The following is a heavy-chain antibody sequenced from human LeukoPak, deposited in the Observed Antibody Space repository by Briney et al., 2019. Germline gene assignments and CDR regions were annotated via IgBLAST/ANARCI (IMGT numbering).Heavy chain of an antibody. D-gene: IGHD3-22*01. V-gene: IGHV3-7*01. CDR1: GFTVSSNY. Sequence: PGGSLRLSCAASGFTVSSNYMRWVPQAPGEGREWVANIKQDGSETYYVDPVRGRFTLSRDNAKNSLYLQMNSLRAEDTAVYYCARGPYYYDSSGYCFDYWGQGTLVTVSS. J-gene: IGHJ4*02. CDR3: ARGPYYYDSSGYCFDY. CDR2: IKQDGSET.